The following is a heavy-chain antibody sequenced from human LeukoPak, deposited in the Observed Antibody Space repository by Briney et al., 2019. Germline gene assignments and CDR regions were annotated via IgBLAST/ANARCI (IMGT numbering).Heavy chain of an antibody. Sequence: ASVKVSCKASGYTFTSYDINWVRQATGQGLEWMGWINPNSGGTNYAQKFQGRVTMTRDTSISTAYMELSRLRSDDTAVYYCARDTNVAVAGLYNWFDPWGQGTLVTVSS. CDR3: ARDTNVAVAGLYNWFDP. V-gene: IGHV1-2*02. D-gene: IGHD6-19*01. J-gene: IGHJ5*02. CDR2: INPNSGGT. CDR1: GYTFTSYD.